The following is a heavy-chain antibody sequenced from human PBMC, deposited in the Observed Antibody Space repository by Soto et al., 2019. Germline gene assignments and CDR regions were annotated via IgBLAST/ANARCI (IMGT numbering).Heavy chain of an antibody. D-gene: IGHD1-7*01. CDR1: GGSVSSGSYY. CDR3: ARDLVTVGGTTHGPIGY. CDR2: IYYSGST. Sequence: PSETLSLTCTVSGGSVSSGSYYWSWIRQPPGKGLEWIGYIYYSGSTNYNPSLKSRVTISVDTSKNQFSLKLSSVTAADTAAYYCARDLVTVGGTTHGPIGYWGQGTLVTVSS. V-gene: IGHV4-61*01. J-gene: IGHJ4*02.